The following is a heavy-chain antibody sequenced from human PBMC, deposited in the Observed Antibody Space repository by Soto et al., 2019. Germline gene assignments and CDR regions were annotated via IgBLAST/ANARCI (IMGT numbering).Heavy chain of an antibody. J-gene: IGHJ5*02. CDR1: GGSISSYY. CDR3: ARQAPHSSGRFWFDP. Sequence: QVQLQESGPGLVKPSETLSLTCTVSGGSISSYYWSWIRQPPGKGLEWIGYIYYSGSTSYNPSLRSRVTISVDTSKNQFSLKLSSVTAADTAVYYCARQAPHSSGRFWFDPWGQGTLVTVSS. D-gene: IGHD6-19*01. V-gene: IGHV4-59*08. CDR2: IYYSGST.